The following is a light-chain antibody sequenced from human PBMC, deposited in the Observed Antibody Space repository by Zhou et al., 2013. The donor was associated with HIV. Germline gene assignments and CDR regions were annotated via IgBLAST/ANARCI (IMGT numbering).Light chain of an antibody. CDR3: QQRSNWPLT. CDR1: QSVSRY. CDR2: GVS. Sequence: EIVLTQSPATLSLSPGERATLSCRASQSVSRYFDWYQQKPGQPPRLLIYGVSNRATGIPARFSGSGSGTDFTLTISNLEPEDFAVYYCQQRSNWPLTFGGGTKVEIK. J-gene: IGKJ4*01. V-gene: IGKV3-11*01.